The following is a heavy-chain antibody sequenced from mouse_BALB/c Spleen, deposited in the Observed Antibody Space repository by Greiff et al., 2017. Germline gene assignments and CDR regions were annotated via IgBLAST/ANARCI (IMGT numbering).Heavy chain of an antibody. J-gene: IGHJ4*01. CDR1: GFTFSRFG. V-gene: IGHV5-17*02. D-gene: IGHD2-3*01. Sequence: DVMLVESGGGLVQPGGSRKLSCAASGFTFSRFGMHWVRQAPEKGLEWVAYISSGSSTIYYADTVKGRFTISRDNPKNTLFLQMTSLRSEDTAMYYCARRWLLYYAMDYWGQGTSVTVSS. CDR3: ARRWLLYYAMDY. CDR2: ISSGSSTI.